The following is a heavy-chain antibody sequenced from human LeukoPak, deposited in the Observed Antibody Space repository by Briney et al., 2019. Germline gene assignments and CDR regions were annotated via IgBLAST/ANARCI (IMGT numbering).Heavy chain of an antibody. J-gene: IGHJ6*03. CDR2: INHSGST. CDR3: ARELTEYYYGSGSYYRDYYYYYYMDV. CDR1: GGSFSGYY. V-gene: IGHV4-34*01. D-gene: IGHD3-10*01. Sequence: PSETLSLTCAVYGGSFSGYYWSWIRQPPGKGLEWIGEINHSGSTNYNPSLKSRVTISVDTSKNQFSLKLSSVTAADTAVYYCARELTEYYYGSGSYYRDYYYYYYMDVWGKGTTVTVSS.